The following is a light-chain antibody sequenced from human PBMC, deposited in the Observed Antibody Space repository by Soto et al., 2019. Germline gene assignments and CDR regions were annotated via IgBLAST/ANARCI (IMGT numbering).Light chain of an antibody. CDR3: SSNAGSNNRYV. Sequence: QSALTQPPSASRTPGQSVTIYCTRTSSDVGGYNFVSWYQQHPGKAPKLMIYEVSKRPSGVPDRFSGSKSGNTASLTVSGLQAEDEADYYCSSNAGSNNRYVFGTGTKLTVL. V-gene: IGLV2-8*02. J-gene: IGLJ1*01. CDR2: EVS. CDR1: SSDVGGYNF.